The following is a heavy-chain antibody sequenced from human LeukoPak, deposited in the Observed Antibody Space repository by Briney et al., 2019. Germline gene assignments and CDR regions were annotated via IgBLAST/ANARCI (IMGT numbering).Heavy chain of an antibody. V-gene: IGHV3-48*01. J-gene: IGHJ4*02. Sequence: GGSLRLSCAASGFTFSSSSMNWVRQAPGKGLEWVSYISSSSSTIYYADSVKGRFTISRDNSKNTLYLQMNSLRAEDTAVYYCAKDPSYYDSSGYYYPYYFDYWGQGTLVTVSS. CDR3: AKDPSYYDSSGYYYPYYFDY. D-gene: IGHD3-22*01. CDR2: ISSSSSTI. CDR1: GFTFSSSS.